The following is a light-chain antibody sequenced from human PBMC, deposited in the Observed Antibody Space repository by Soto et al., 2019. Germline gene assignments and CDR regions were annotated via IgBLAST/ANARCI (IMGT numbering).Light chain of an antibody. J-gene: IGKJ1*01. CDR1: QTFTSGF. CDR3: QQYDSSPRT. V-gene: IGKV3-20*01. Sequence: EIVLTQSPGTLSLSPGERATLSCRASQTFTSGFLAWYQQKPGQAPWLLIYGASSRATGIPDRFSGSGSGTDFTHTISRLEPEDFAVYDCQQYDSSPRTFGQGTKVEIK. CDR2: GAS.